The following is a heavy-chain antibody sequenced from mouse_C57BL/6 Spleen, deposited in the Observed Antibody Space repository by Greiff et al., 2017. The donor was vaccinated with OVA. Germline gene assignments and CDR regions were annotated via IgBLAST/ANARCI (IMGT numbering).Heavy chain of an antibody. CDR1: GYSITSGYY. J-gene: IGHJ3*01. Sequence: EVQLQESGPGLVKPSQSLSLTCSVTGYSITSGYYWNWIRQFPGNKLEWMGYISYDGSNNYNPSLKNRISITRDTSKNQFFLKLNSVTTEDTATYYCARGGELAYWGQGTLVTVSA. CDR2: ISYDGSN. V-gene: IGHV3-6*01. CDR3: ARGGELAY.